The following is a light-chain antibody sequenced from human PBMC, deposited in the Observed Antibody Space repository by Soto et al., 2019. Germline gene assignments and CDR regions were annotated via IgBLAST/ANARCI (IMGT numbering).Light chain of an antibody. CDR1: SGHSSYA. V-gene: IGLV4-69*01. CDR2: LNSDGSH. CDR3: QTWASGIEV. Sequence: QLVLTQSPSASASLGASVKLTCTLSSGHSSYAIAWHQQQPEKGLRYLMKLNSDGSHSKGDGIPDRFSGSSSGAERYLTISSLQSEDEADYYCQTWASGIEVFGGGTKLTVL. J-gene: IGLJ2*01.